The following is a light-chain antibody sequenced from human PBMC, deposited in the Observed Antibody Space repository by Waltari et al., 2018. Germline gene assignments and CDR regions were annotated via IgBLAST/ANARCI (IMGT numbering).Light chain of an antibody. CDR1: QSVSSN. V-gene: IGKV3-15*01. J-gene: IGKJ4*01. CDR2: DAS. Sequence: EIVMTQTPATLSVSPGERATPSCRASQSVSSNLAWYQQKPGQAPRLLIYDASTRDTGIPDRFSGSGSGTEFTLTINSLQSEDFAFYYCQQYNNWPPLTFGGGTKVEIK. CDR3: QQYNNWPPLT.